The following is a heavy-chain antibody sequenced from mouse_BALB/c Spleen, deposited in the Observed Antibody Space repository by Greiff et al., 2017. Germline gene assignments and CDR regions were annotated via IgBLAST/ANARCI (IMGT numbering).Heavy chain of an antibody. CDR2: ISSGGSYT. V-gene: IGHV5-6-4*01. Sequence: EVKLMDSGGGLVKPGGSLKLSCAASGFTFSSYTMSWVRQTPEKRLEWVATISSGGSYTYYPDSVKGRFTISRDNAKNTLYLQMSSLKSEDTAMYYCTRDPPYWGQGTTLTVSS. J-gene: IGHJ2*01. CDR3: TRDPPY. CDR1: GFTFSSYT.